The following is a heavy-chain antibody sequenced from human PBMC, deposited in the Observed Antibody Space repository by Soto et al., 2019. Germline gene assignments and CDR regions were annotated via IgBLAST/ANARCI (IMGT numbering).Heavy chain of an antibody. CDR2: IYYSGST. V-gene: IGHV4-30-4*01. J-gene: IGHJ4*02. Sequence: PSETLSLTFTFSVGSISSGDCYWSWIRHPPVKCLEWIGYIYYSGSTYYTPSLKSRVTISVDTSKNQFSLKLSSVTAVDTAVYYCARGRYGDYSRDYWGQGTLVTVSS. D-gene: IGHD4-17*01. CDR3: ARGRYGDYSRDY. CDR1: VGSISSGDCY.